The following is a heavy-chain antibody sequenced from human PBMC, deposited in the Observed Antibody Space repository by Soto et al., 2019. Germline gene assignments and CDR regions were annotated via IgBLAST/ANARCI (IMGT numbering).Heavy chain of an antibody. D-gene: IGHD6-19*01. CDR3: ALVAVAGTPVDY. CDR1: GYTFTSYY. Sequence: GASVKVSCKASGYTFTSYYMHWVRQAPGQGLEWMGIINPSGGSTSHAQKFQGRVTMTRDTSTSTVYMELSSLRSEDTAVYYCALVAVAGTPVDYWGQGTLVTVSS. J-gene: IGHJ4*02. CDR2: INPSGGST. V-gene: IGHV1-46*01.